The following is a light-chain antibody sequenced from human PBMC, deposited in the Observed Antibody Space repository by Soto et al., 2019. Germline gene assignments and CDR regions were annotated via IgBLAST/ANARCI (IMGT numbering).Light chain of an antibody. J-gene: IGLJ1*01. CDR2: KVS. CDR3: SSYSSSSSLYV. Sequence: QSVLTQPASVSGSPGQSITISFTGTSSDIGAYNYVSWYQQHPGKAPKVMIYKVSNRPSGVSNRFSGSKSANTASLTISGLQAEDEADYYCSSYSSSSSLYVFGTGTKVTVL. V-gene: IGLV2-14*01. CDR1: SSDIGAYNY.